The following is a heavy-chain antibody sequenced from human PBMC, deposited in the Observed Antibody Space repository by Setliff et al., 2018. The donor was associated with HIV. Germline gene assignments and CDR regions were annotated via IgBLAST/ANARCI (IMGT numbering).Heavy chain of an antibody. V-gene: IGHV4-38-2*02. D-gene: IGHD3-10*01. J-gene: IGHJ6*02. CDR3: ARFGVAYGIDV. CDR2: IYHSGNT. CDR1: GYSISNDYY. Sequence: LSLTCTVSGYSISNDYYWGWIRQHPGKGLEWIASIYHSGNTYYNPSLKSRVTISVDTSKNQFSLRLRSVTAADTAVYYCARFGVAYGIDVWGQGTTVTVSS.